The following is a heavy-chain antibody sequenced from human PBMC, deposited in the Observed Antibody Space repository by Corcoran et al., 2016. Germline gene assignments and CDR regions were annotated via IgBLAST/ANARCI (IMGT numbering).Heavy chain of an antibody. CDR2: INPNSGGT. CDR3: ARDFYSDILTGYYHLPSDY. V-gene: IGHV1-2*02. D-gene: IGHD3-9*01. CDR1: GYTFTGYY. J-gene: IGHJ4*02. Sequence: QVQLVQSGAEVKKPGASVKVSCKASGYTFTGYYMHWVRQAPGQGLEWMGWINPNSGGTNYAQKFQGRVTMTRDTSISTAYMELSRLRSDDTAVYYCARDFYSDILTGYYHLPSDYWGQGTLVTVSS.